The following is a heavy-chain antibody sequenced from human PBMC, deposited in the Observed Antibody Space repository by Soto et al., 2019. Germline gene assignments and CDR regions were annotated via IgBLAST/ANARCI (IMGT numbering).Heavy chain of an antibody. J-gene: IGHJ5*02. Sequence: SEKVSCKASGGPFSSYAMSWVRQAPGQGLEWMGGIIPILGTANYAQKFQARVTITADESTITAPVELNSLSPEDTGVYHCAKDLKDGYNQYGFDVWGQGTLVTVSS. D-gene: IGHD5-12*01. CDR3: AKDLKDGYNQYGFDV. CDR2: IIPILGTA. CDR1: GGPFSSYA. V-gene: IGHV1-69*13.